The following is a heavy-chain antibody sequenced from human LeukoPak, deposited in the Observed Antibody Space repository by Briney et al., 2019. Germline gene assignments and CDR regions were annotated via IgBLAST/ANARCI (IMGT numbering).Heavy chain of an antibody. CDR2: IYYSGST. Sequence: SETLSLTCTVSGGSISSSSYYWGWIRQPPGKGLEWIGSIYYSGSTYYNPSLKSRVTIPVDTSKNQFSLKLSSVTAADTAVYYCARHSVPGEFPMNYWGQGTLVTVSS. V-gene: IGHV4-39*01. D-gene: IGHD3-10*01. CDR1: GGSISSSSYY. J-gene: IGHJ4*02. CDR3: ARHSVPGEFPMNY.